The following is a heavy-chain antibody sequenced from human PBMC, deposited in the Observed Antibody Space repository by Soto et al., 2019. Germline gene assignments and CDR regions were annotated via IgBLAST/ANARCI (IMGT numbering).Heavy chain of an antibody. Sequence: GGSLRLSCAASGFTFSSYGMHWVRQAPGKGLEWVAVIWYDGSNKYYADSVKGRFTISRDNSKNTLYLQMNSLRAEDTAVYYCARDSSSGYDGYIDYWGQGTLVTVSS. J-gene: IGHJ4*02. CDR1: GFTFSSYG. D-gene: IGHD5-12*01. CDR2: IWYDGSNK. V-gene: IGHV3-33*01. CDR3: ARDSSSGYDGYIDY.